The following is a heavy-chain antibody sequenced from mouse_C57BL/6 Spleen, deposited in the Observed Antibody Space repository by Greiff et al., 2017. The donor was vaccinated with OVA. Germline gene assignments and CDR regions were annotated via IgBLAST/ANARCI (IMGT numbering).Heavy chain of an antibody. Sequence: QVQLQQPGAELVKPGASVKLSCKASGYTFTSYWMHWVKQRPGQGLEWIGMIHPNSGSTNYNEKFKSKATLTVDKSSSTAYMQLSSLTSEDSAVYYCARGGTKAYYFDCWGQGTTLTVSS. CDR3: ARGGTKAYYFDC. CDR2: IHPNSGST. D-gene: IGHD3-3*01. J-gene: IGHJ2*01. CDR1: GYTFTSYW. V-gene: IGHV1-64*01.